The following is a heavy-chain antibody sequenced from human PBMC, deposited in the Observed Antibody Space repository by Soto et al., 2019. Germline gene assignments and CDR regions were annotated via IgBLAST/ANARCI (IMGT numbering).Heavy chain of an antibody. J-gene: IGHJ5*02. CDR2: IYYSGST. V-gene: IGHV4-31*03. CDR1: GGSISSGGYY. CDR3: ARGPHSSGVWWFDP. D-gene: IGHD3-22*01. Sequence: QVQLQESGPGLGKPSQTLSLTCTVSGGSISSGGYYWSWIRQHPGKGLEWIGYIYYSGSTYYNPSLKSRVTISVDTSKNQCSLKLSSVTAADTAVYYCARGPHSSGVWWFDPWGQGTLVTVSS.